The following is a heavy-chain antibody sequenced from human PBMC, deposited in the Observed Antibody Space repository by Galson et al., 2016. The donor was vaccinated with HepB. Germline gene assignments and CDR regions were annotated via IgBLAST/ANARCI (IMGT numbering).Heavy chain of an antibody. V-gene: IGHV4-31*03. CDR1: GGSISSGGYY. J-gene: IGHJ4*02. Sequence: TLSLTCTVSGGSISSGGYYWSWIRQHPGKGLEWIGFIYYSGSTYYKPSLKSRVTISVDTSKNQFSLKLNSVTPEDTAVYYCARGTGSGTAFDYWGQGILVTVSS. D-gene: IGHD5-12*01. CDR3: ARGTGSGTAFDY. CDR2: IYYSGST.